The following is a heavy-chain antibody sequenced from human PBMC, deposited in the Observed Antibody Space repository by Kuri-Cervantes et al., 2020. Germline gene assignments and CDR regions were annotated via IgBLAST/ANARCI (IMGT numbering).Heavy chain of an antibody. CDR1: GYTFTSYG. V-gene: IGHV1-18*01. CDR3: ATAEPGMAYYYYGMDV. CDR2: ISAYNGNT. Sequence: ASVKVSCKASGYTFTSYGISWVRQAPGQGLEWMGWISAYNGNTNYAQKLQGRVTMTEDTSTDTAYMELSSLRSEDTAVYYCATAEPGMAYYYYGMDVWGQGTTVTVSS. D-gene: IGHD1-26*01. J-gene: IGHJ6*02.